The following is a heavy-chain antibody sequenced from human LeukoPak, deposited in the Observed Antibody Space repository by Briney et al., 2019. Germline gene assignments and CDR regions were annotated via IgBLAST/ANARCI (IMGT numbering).Heavy chain of an antibody. CDR3: ARGGGCTGGDCYSDWFDP. D-gene: IGHD2-21*02. J-gene: IGHJ5*02. V-gene: IGHV4-59*12. CDR1: AGHISSYY. Sequence: SETLSLTCTVSAGHISSYYWSWIRQPPGKGLEWIGYVYYSARTDYNPSLKSRVSISVDKLKSQFSLKLSSVTAADTGVYFCARGGGCTGGDCYSDWFDPWGPGILVSVSS. CDR2: VYYSART.